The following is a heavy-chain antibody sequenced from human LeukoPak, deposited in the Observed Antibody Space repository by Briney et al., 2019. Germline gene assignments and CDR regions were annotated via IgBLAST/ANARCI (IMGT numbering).Heavy chain of an antibody. CDR1: GYTFTSYA. Sequence: ASVKVSCKASGYTFTSYAMHWVRQAPGQGLEWMGWINTNTGNPTYAQGFTGRFVFSLDTSVSTAYLQISSLKAEDTAVYYCARGATYYDFWSGYYTYDYWGQGTLVTVSS. CDR3: ARGATYYDFWSGYYTYDY. D-gene: IGHD3-3*01. CDR2: INTNTGNP. V-gene: IGHV7-4-1*02. J-gene: IGHJ4*02.